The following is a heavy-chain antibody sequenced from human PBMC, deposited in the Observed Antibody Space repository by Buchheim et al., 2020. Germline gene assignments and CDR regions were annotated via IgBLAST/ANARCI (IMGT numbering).Heavy chain of an antibody. CDR3: ARDLSYYYDSSGPNY. J-gene: IGHJ4*02. CDR2: ISSSGSTI. Sequence: EVQLVESGGGLVQPGGSLRLSCAASGFTFSSYEMNWVRQAPGKGLEWVSYISSSGSTIYYSDSVKGRFTISRDNAKNSLYLQMNSLRAEDTAVYYCARDLSYYYDSSGPNYWGQGTL. V-gene: IGHV3-48*03. CDR1: GFTFSSYE. D-gene: IGHD3-22*01.